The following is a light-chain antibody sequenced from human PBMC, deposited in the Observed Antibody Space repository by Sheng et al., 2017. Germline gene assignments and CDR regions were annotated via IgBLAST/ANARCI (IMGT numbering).Light chain of an antibody. CDR1: LSVGSH. CDR2: DTS. Sequence: EAVLTQSPATLSLSPGERATLSCRASLSVGSHLAWYQQKPGQAPRLLIYDTSNRATGIPARFSGSGSGTDFSLTISSLEPEDFAVYYCQQYGGAPNTFGQGTKLEI. J-gene: IGKJ2*01. CDR3: QQYGGAPNT. V-gene: IGKV3-11*01.